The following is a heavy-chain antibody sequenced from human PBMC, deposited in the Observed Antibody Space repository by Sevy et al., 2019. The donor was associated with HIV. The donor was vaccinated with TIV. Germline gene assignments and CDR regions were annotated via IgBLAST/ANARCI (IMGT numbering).Heavy chain of an antibody. CDR3: AKDQAWYSSSWYLGY. CDR2: ISGSGGST. V-gene: IGHV3-23*01. Sequence: GGSLRLSCAASGFTFSSYAMSWVRQAPGKGLEWVSAISGSGGSTYYADSVKGRFTISRDNSKNTLYLQMNSLRAEDTAVYYCAKDQAWYSSSWYLGYWGQGTLVTVSS. CDR1: GFTFSSYA. D-gene: IGHD6-13*01. J-gene: IGHJ4*02.